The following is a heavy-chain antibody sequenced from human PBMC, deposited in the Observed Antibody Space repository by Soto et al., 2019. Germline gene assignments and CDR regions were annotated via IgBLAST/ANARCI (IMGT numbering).Heavy chain of an antibody. D-gene: IGHD6-13*01. CDR1: GFTFSSYG. Sequence: QVQLVESGGGVVQPGRSLRLSCAASGFTFSSYGMHWVRQAPGKGLEWVAVIWYDGSNKYYADSVKGRFTISRDNSKNTLYLQMNSLRAEDTAVYYCARQERLVLGSGLYYYYGMDVWGQGTTVTVSS. J-gene: IGHJ6*02. V-gene: IGHV3-33*01. CDR2: IWYDGSNK. CDR3: ARQERLVLGSGLYYYYGMDV.